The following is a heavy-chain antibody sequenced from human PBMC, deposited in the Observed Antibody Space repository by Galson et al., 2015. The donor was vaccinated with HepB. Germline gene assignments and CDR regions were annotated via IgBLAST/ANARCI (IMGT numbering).Heavy chain of an antibody. D-gene: IGHD5-18*01. CDR3: APYGHPWLQASWFDP. CDR2: IYWGDDK. V-gene: IGHV2-5*02. CDR1: GFSLSTSGVG. Sequence: PALVKPTQPLTLTCTFSGFSLSTSGVGVGWIRQPPGKALEWLALIYWGDDKRYSPSLKSRLTITKDTSKNQVVLTMTNMDPVDTATYYCAPYGHPWLQASWFDPWGQGTLVTVSS. J-gene: IGHJ5*02.